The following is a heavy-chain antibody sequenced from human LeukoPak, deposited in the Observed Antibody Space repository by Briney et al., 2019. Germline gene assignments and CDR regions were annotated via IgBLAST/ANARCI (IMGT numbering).Heavy chain of an antibody. V-gene: IGHV1-2*06. Sequence: ASVKVSCKASGYTFTGYYMHWVRQAPGQGLERMGRVNPNSGGTNYAQKFQGRVTMTRDTSISTAYMELSSLRSEDTAVYYCARGRMAGTYVFDYWGQGTLVTVSS. D-gene: IGHD6-19*01. J-gene: IGHJ4*02. CDR3: ARGRMAGTYVFDY. CDR2: VNPNSGGT. CDR1: GYTFTGYY.